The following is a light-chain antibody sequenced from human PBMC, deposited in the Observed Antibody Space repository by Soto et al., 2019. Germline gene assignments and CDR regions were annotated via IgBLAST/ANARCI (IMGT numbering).Light chain of an antibody. CDR1: QSVRSSF. Sequence: EIVMTQSPAALAVSPGERATLSCGASQSVRSSFLAWYQQKPGQAPSLLIYGASTRATGIPARFSGSGSGTEFTLTINSLQSEDFAVYYCQQYRNWPLTFGGGTQGG. J-gene: IGKJ4*01. CDR2: GAS. CDR3: QQYRNWPLT. V-gene: IGKV3-15*01.